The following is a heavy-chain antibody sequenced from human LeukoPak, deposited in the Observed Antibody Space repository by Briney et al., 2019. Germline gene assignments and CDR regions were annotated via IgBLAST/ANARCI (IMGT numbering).Heavy chain of an antibody. V-gene: IGHV1-69*05. CDR1: GGTFSSYA. Sequence: ASVKVSCKASGGTFSSYAISWVRQAPGQGLEWMGGITPIFGTANYAQKFQGRVTITTDESTSTAYMELSSLRSEDTAVYYCARAGFVVPAAISYMDVWGKGTTVTVSS. CDR3: ARAGFVVPAAISYMDV. J-gene: IGHJ6*03. CDR2: ITPIFGTA. D-gene: IGHD2-2*01.